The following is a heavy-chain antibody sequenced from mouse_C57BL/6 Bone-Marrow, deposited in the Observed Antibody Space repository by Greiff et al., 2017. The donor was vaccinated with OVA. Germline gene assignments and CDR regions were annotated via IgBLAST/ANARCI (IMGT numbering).Heavy chain of an antibody. CDR3: ARPYWPWFAY. Sequence: EVMLVESGGGLVKPGGSLKLSCAASGFTFSDYGMHWVRQAPEKGLEWVAYISSGSSTIYYADTVKGRFTISRDNAKNTLFLQMTSLRSEDTAMYYCARPYWPWFAYWGQGTLVTVSA. D-gene: IGHD2-10*01. J-gene: IGHJ3*01. V-gene: IGHV5-17*01. CDR2: ISSGSSTI. CDR1: GFTFSDYG.